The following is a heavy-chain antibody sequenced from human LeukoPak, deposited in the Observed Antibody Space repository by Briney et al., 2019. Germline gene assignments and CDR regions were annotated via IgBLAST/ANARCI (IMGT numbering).Heavy chain of an antibody. CDR3: ARSGGRGWYPADY. D-gene: IGHD6-19*01. CDR1: GFTFANYA. V-gene: IGHV3-23*01. J-gene: IGHJ4*02. CDR2: ISGRGVTT. Sequence: PGGSLRLSCAASGFTFANYAMIWVRQAPGKGLEWVSGISGRGVTTYFADSVEGRFTISRDNSKNTLYLQMNSLRAEDTGVYYCARSGGRGWYPADYWGQGTLVTVSS.